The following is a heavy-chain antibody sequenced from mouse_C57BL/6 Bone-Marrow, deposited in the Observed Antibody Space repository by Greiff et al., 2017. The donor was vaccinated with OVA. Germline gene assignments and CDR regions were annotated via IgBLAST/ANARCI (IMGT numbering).Heavy chain of an antibody. Sequence: VKLVESGAELVRPGTSVKMSCKASGYTFTNYWIGWAKQRPGHGLEWIGDIYPGGGYTNYNEKFKGKATLTADKSSSTAYMELRSLTSEDSAVYFCARGELRLWFAYWGQGTLVTVSA. CDR1: GYTFTNYW. V-gene: IGHV1-63*01. J-gene: IGHJ3*01. CDR2: IYPGGGYT. CDR3: ARGELRLWFAY. D-gene: IGHD3-2*02.